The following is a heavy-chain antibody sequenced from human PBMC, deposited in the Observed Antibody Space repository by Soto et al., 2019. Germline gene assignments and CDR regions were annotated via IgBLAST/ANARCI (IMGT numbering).Heavy chain of an antibody. CDR2: ISSSGSTI. J-gene: IGHJ6*03. CDR1: GFTFSDYY. Sequence: PGGSLRLSCAASGFTFSDYYMSWIRQAPGKGLEWVSYISSSGSTIYYADSVKGRFTISRDNAKNSLYLQMNSLRAEDTAVYYCARDFSSSGAPHMDVWGKGTTVTVSS. V-gene: IGHV3-11*01. D-gene: IGHD6-6*01. CDR3: ARDFSSSGAPHMDV.